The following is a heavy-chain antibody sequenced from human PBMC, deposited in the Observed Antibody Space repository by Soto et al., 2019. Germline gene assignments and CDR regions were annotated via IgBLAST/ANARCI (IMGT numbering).Heavy chain of an antibody. CDR3: AREKQWLAPGFDY. V-gene: IGHV1-3*01. Sequence: GASVKVSCKASGYTFTSYAIHWVRPAPGQRLEWMGWINAGNGNTKYSQKFQGRVTITRDTSASTAYMELSSLRSEDTAAYYCAREKQWLAPGFDYWGQGTLVTVSS. J-gene: IGHJ4*02. D-gene: IGHD6-19*01. CDR2: INAGNGNT. CDR1: GYTFTSYA.